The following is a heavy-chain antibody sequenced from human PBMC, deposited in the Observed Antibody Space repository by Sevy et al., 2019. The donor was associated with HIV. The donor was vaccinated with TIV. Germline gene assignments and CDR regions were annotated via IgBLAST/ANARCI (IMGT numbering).Heavy chain of an antibody. D-gene: IGHD5-12*01. CDR3: ATVGGYCAFEGPYYIDY. V-gene: IGHV1-69*13. J-gene: IGHJ4*02. Sequence: ASVKVSCKASGGPFSSFAFSWVRQAPGQGLEWMGGIIPLSTTTNYAQKFQGRVTITADESTSTAYMELSSLTSDDTAVYFCATVGGYCAFEGPYYIDYWGQGTLVTVSS. CDR1: GGPFSSFA. CDR2: IIPLSTTT.